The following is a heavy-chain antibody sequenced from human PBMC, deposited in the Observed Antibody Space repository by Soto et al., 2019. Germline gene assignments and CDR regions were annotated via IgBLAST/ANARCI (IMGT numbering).Heavy chain of an antibody. V-gene: IGHV4-4*02. CDR1: GGSISSSNW. CDR2: IYHSGST. Sequence: SETLSLTCAVSGGSISSSNWWSWVRQPPGKGLEWIGEIYHSGSTNYNPSLKSRVTISVDKSKNQFSLKLSSVTAADTAVYYCASAGVVVVAATHGREGYYFDYWGQGTLVTVSS. D-gene: IGHD2-15*01. CDR3: ASAGVVVVAATHGREGYYFDY. J-gene: IGHJ4*02.